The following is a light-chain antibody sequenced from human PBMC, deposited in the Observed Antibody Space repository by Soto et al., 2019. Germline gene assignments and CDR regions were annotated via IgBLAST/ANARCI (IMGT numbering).Light chain of an antibody. V-gene: IGKV1-13*02. Sequence: AIQLTQSPSSLSASVGDRVTITCRASQGISSALAWYQQKPGKAPKLLIYDASSLESGVPSRFSGSGSGTDFTLTISSLQPEDFATYYCQQYNGYSWTFXQGTKVDIK. CDR1: QGISSA. J-gene: IGKJ1*01. CDR3: QQYNGYSWT. CDR2: DAS.